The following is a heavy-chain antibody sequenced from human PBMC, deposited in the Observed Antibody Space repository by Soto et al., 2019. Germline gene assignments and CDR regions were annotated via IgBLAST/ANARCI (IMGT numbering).Heavy chain of an antibody. J-gene: IGHJ5*02. CDR3: AIDGSGSYPNNRFDP. Sequence: PSETLSLTCTVSGGSISSYYWSWIRQPPGKGLEWIGYIYYSGSTNYNPSLKSRVTISVDTSKNQFSLKLSSVTAADTAVYYCAIDGSGSYPNNRFDPWGQRTLVPVAS. V-gene: IGHV4-59*01. D-gene: IGHD3-10*01. CDR2: IYYSGST. CDR1: GGSISSYY.